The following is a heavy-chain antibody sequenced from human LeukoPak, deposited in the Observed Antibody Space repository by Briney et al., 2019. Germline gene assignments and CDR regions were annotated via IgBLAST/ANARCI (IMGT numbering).Heavy chain of an antibody. CDR2: INPNSGGT. Sequence: GASVKVSCKASGYTFTVYYIHWVRQAPGQGLEWMGWINPNSGGTNYAQKFQGRVTMTRDTSISTAYMELSRLRSDDTAVYYCARDDLGIAAAGIYYYYGMDVWGQGTTVTVSS. CDR1: GYTFTVYY. CDR3: ARDDLGIAAAGIYYYYGMDV. J-gene: IGHJ6*02. V-gene: IGHV1-2*02. D-gene: IGHD6-13*01.